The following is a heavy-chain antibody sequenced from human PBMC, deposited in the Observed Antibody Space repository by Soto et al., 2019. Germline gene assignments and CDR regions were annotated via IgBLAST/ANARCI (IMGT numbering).Heavy chain of an antibody. CDR3: ARERSYYYAMDV. V-gene: IGHV1-69*06. Sequence: QVQLVQSGAEVKKSGSPVKVSCTASGGTFSSYSINWVRQAPGQGLEWMGGVIPIFGKPTYAQKFQGRLTITADKSTSTAYMELTSLRYDDTAVYYCARERSYYYAMDVCGQGTTVTVSS. J-gene: IGHJ6*02. CDR1: GGTFSSYS. CDR2: VIPIFGKP.